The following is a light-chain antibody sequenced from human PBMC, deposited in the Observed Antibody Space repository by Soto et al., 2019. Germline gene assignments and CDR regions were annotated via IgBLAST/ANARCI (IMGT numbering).Light chain of an antibody. CDR1: SSDVGRYNF. J-gene: IGLJ1*01. Sequence: QSALTQPRSVSGSPGQSVTISCTGTSSDVGRYNFVSWYQQHPDKAPKLMIYEVSNRPSGVSNRFSGSKSANTASLTISGLQAEDEADYYCTSYTRSNTYVFGTGTKLTVL. CDR3: TSYTRSNTYV. CDR2: EVS. V-gene: IGLV2-14*01.